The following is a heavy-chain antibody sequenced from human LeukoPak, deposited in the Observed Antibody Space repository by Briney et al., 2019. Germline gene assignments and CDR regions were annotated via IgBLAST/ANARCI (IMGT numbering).Heavy chain of an antibody. CDR1: GGTFSSYA. D-gene: IGHD4-11*01. Sequence: SVKVSCKASGGTFSSYAISWVRQAPGQGLEWMGGIIPIFGTANYAQKFQGRVTITTDESTSTAYMELSSLRSEDTAVYYCARGMTTVTTSGYCFDYWGQGTLVTVSS. J-gene: IGHJ4*02. CDR2: IIPIFGTA. CDR3: ARGMTTVTTSGYCFDY. V-gene: IGHV1-69*05.